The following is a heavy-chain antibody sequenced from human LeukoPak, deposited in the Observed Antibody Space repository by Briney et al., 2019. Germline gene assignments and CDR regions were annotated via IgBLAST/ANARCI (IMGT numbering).Heavy chain of an antibody. Sequence: PGGSLRLSCAASGFTFSDYYMSWIRQAPGEGLEWVSYISSSSSYTNYADSVKGRFTISRDNAKNSLYLQMNSLRAEDTAVYYCARIRASYSYGLDYWGQGTLVTVSS. CDR2: ISSSSSYT. J-gene: IGHJ4*02. CDR3: ARIRASYSYGLDY. CDR1: GFTFSDYY. D-gene: IGHD5-18*01. V-gene: IGHV3-11*03.